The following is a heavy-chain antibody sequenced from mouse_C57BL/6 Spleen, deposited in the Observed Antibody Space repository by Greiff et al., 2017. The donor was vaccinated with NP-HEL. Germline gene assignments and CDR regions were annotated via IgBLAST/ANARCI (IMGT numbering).Heavy chain of an antibody. D-gene: IGHD1-1*01. J-gene: IGHJ4*01. CDR2: IDPETGGT. Sequence: VQLQQSGAELVRPGASVTLSCKASGYTFTDYEMHWVKQTPVHGLEWIGAIDPETGGTAYNQKFKGKAILTADKSSSTAYMELRSLTSEDSAVYYCTRHYGEDYWGQGTSVTVSS. CDR1: GYTFTDYE. CDR3: TRHYGEDY. V-gene: IGHV1-15*01.